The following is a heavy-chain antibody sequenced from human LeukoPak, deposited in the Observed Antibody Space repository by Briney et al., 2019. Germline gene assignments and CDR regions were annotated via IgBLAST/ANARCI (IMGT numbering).Heavy chain of an antibody. J-gene: IGHJ4*02. D-gene: IGHD5-18*01. CDR1: GFTVSSNY. Sequence: GGSLRLSRAASGFTVSSNYMSWVRQAPGKGLEWVSVIYFGGSTYYADSVKGRFTVSRDNSKNTLYLQMNSLRAEDTAVYYCARVGAGSRYGYADYWGQGTLVTVSS. CDR3: ARVGAGSRYGYADY. V-gene: IGHV3-53*01. CDR2: IYFGGST.